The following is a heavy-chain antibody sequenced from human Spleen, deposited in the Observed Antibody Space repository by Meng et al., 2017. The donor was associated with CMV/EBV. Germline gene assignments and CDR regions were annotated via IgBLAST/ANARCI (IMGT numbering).Heavy chain of an antibody. V-gene: IGHV1-46*01. CDR1: GYPFTSYY. J-gene: IGHJ4*02. D-gene: IGHD6-13*01. Sequence: AEVQKPWASVKVSCKAPGYPFTSYYMPWVRQAPGQGLEWMGIINPSGGSTSYAQKFQGRVTMTRDTSTSTVYMELSSLRSEDTAVYYCSLRIAAAGTDYWGQGTLVTVSS. CDR2: INPSGGST. CDR3: SLRIAAAGTDY.